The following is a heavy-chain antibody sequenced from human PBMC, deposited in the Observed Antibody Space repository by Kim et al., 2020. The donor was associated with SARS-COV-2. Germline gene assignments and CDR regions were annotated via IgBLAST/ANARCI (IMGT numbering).Heavy chain of an antibody. CDR2: ISWNSGSI. CDR1: GFTFDDYA. CDR3: AKDIGLSGHPTPYYDSSGPLYYGMDV. V-gene: IGHV3-9*01. J-gene: IGHJ6*02. D-gene: IGHD3-22*01. Sequence: GGSLRLSCAASGFTFDDYAMHWVRQAPGKGLEWVSGISWNSGSIGYADSVKGRFTISRDNAKNSLYLQMNSLRAEDTALYYCAKDIGLSGHPTPYYDSSGPLYYGMDVWGQGTTVTVSS.